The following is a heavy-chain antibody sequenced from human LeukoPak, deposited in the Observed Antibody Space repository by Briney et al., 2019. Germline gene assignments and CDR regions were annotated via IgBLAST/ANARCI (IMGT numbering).Heavy chain of an antibody. Sequence: PGRSLRLSCAASGFTFSSYGMHWVRQAPGKGLEWVAVIWYDGSNKYYADSVKARFTISRDNSKNTLYLQMNSLRAEDTAVYYCARESRWEQYYFDYWGQGTLVTVSS. CDR1: GFTFSSYG. V-gene: IGHV3-33*01. CDR3: ARESRWEQYYFDY. CDR2: IWYDGSNK. D-gene: IGHD4-23*01. J-gene: IGHJ4*02.